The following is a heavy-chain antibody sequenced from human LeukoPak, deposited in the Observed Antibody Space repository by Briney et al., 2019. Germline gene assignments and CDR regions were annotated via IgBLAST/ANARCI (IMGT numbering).Heavy chain of an antibody. CDR1: GYSFTTYW. D-gene: IGHD3-22*01. Sequence: GESLKISCKGSGYSFTTYWIGWVRQMPGKGLEWMGIIYPGDSDTRYSPSFQGQVTISADKSISTAYLQWSSLKASDTAMYYCARGQSKEYYDSSGPFDYWGQGTLVTVSS. V-gene: IGHV5-51*01. J-gene: IGHJ4*02. CDR2: IYPGDSDT. CDR3: ARGQSKEYYDSSGPFDY.